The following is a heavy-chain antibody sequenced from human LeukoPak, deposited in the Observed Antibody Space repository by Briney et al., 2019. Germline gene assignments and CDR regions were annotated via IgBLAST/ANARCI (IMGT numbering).Heavy chain of an antibody. V-gene: IGHV3-33*06. Sequence: PGGSLRLSCAASGFTFSSYGMHWVRQAPGKGLEWVAVIWYDGSNKYYADSVKGRFTISRDNSKNTLYLQMNSLRAEDTAVYYCAKDQGLDSSSWFFDYWGQGTLVTVSS. CDR1: GFTFSSYG. CDR2: IWYDGSNK. D-gene: IGHD6-13*01. CDR3: AKDQGLDSSSWFFDY. J-gene: IGHJ4*02.